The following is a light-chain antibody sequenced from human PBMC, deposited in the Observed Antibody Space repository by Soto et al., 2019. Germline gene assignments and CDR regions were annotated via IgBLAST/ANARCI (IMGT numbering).Light chain of an antibody. V-gene: IGLV2-11*01. Sequence: QSVLTQPASVSGSPGQSITISCTGTSSDVGGYKYVSWYQHHPGKAPKLMIYDVNKRPSGVPDRFSGSMSGNTASLTISGLQADDEADYHCSSYAGNYTLDFGGGTKLTVL. CDR2: DVN. CDR3: SSYAGNYTLD. J-gene: IGLJ2*01. CDR1: SSDVGGYKY.